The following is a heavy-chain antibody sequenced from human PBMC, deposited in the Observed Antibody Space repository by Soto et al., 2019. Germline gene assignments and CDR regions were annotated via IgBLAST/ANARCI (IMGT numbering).Heavy chain of an antibody. V-gene: IGHV1-18*01. Sequence: QVQVLQSGPEVKRPGASVTVSCKTSGYTFSTSGISWVRQAPVQGHEWVGWIRPDNGNRKSARRLQGRVTLTTDTAASTAYLEWRSLTSDDTAMYYWARDTESNRYNDWGQGTLVTVSS. CDR1: GYTFSTSG. D-gene: IGHD1-20*01. CDR2: IRPDNGNR. CDR3: ARDTESNRYND. J-gene: IGHJ1*01.